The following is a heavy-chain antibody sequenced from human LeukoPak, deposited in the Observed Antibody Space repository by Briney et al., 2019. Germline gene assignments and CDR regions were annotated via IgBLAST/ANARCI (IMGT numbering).Heavy chain of an antibody. D-gene: IGHD6-13*01. J-gene: IGHJ5*02. CDR2: INPNRGGT. CDR1: GYTFTGYY. CDR3: ARDPTPSSPRLAFFDNWFDP. Sequence: ASVTVSCKASGYTFTGYYIHSVRQAPGQGREWMGRINPNRGGTNHAQKFQVRVTMTSHTSISIDYMELSRLRSDETAVYYCARDPTPSSPRLAFFDNWFDPWGQGTLVTVSS. V-gene: IGHV1-2*06.